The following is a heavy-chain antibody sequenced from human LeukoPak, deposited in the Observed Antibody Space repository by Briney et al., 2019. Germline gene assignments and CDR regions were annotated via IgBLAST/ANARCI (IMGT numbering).Heavy chain of an antibody. Sequence: LSLTCAVYGGSFSGYYWSWIRHPPGKGLEWVSYISSSGSTIYYADSVKGRFTISRDNAKNSLYLQMNSLRAEDTAVYYCARGPPTTYFDWEFDYWGQGTLVTVSS. J-gene: IGHJ4*02. V-gene: IGHV3-11*01. D-gene: IGHD3-9*01. CDR1: GGSFSGYY. CDR2: ISSSGSTI. CDR3: ARGPPTTYFDWEFDY.